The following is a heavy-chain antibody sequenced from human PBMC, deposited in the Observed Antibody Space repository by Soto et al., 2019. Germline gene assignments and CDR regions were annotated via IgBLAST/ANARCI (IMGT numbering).Heavy chain of an antibody. CDR3: ARGGDYIWGSYRPSYFDL. CDR2: INHSGST. Sequence: PSETLSLTCAVYGGSFSGYYWSWIRQPPGKGLEWIGEINHSGSTNYNPSLKSRVTISVDTSKNQFSLKLSSVTAADTAVYYCARGGDYIWGSYRPSYFDLWGRGTLVTAPQ. CDR1: GGSFSGYY. V-gene: IGHV4-34*01. D-gene: IGHD3-16*02. J-gene: IGHJ2*01.